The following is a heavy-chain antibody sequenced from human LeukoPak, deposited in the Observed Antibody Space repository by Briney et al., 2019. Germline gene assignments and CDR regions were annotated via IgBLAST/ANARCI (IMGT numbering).Heavy chain of an antibody. V-gene: IGHV3-21*01. CDR1: GFTFSSYS. J-gene: IGHJ4*02. CDR2: ISSSSSYI. CDR3: AREIPIAVAGNCDEGYPDY. Sequence: GGSLRLSCAASGFTFSSYSMNWVRQAPGKGLEWVSSISSSSSYIYYADSVKGRFTISRDNAKNSLYLQMNSLRAEDTAVYYRAREIPIAVAGNCDEGYPDYWGQGTLVTVSS. D-gene: IGHD6-19*01.